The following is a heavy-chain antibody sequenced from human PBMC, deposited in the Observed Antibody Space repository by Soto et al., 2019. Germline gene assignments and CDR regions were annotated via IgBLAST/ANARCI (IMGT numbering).Heavy chain of an antibody. V-gene: IGHV1-2*02. CDR1: GYTFSGFY. J-gene: IGHJ3*02. Sequence: QVLLLQSGAEVKKPGASVKVSCKASGYTFSGFYMHWARQAPGQGLEWMGWINPNSGGTKSAEKFQGRVTMTRDTSISTAYMELRRLTSQDTAVYYCAKGTALTPHHDAFHIWGQGTMVTVSS. CDR2: INPNSGGT. CDR3: AKGTALTPHHDAFHI. D-gene: IGHD4-17*01.